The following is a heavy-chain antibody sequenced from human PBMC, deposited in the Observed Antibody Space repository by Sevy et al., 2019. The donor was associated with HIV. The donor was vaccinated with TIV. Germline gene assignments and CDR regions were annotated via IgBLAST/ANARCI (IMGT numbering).Heavy chain of an antibody. CDR2: IKSKTDGERT. Sequence: GGSLRLSCAASGLSFTSAWMSWVRQAPGKGLEWVGRIKSKTDGERTDYPAPVRGRFTISRDDSNNMLYLQMNSLETEDTAVYYCTTTLSTAHYMVVWGQGTTVTVSS. J-gene: IGHJ6*02. D-gene: IGHD2-2*01. V-gene: IGHV3-15*01. CDR1: GLSFTSAW. CDR3: TTTLSTAHYMVV.